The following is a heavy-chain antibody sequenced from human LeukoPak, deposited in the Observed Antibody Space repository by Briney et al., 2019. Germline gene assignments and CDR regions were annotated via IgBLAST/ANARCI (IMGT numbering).Heavy chain of an antibody. J-gene: IGHJ5*02. D-gene: IGHD3-3*01. CDR1: GGSFSGYY. CDR3: ARGVRRFGVVSNWFDP. V-gene: IGHV4-34*01. CDR2: INHSGST. Sequence: SETLSLTCAVYGGSFSGYYWSWIRQPPGKGLEWIGEINHSGSTNYNPSLKSRVTISVDTSKSQFSLKLSSVTAADTAVYYCARGVRRFGVVSNWFDPWGQGTLVTVSS.